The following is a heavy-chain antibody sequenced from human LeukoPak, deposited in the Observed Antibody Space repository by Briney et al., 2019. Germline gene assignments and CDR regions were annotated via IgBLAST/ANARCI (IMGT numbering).Heavy chain of an antibody. CDR1: GFTFSSYA. V-gene: IGHV3-23*01. CDR2: ISGSGGST. J-gene: IGHJ4*02. D-gene: IGHD3-10*01. Sequence: GGSLRLSCAASGFTFSSYAMSWVRQAPGKGLEWVPAISGSGGSTYYADSVKGRFTISRDNSKNTLYLQMNSLRAEDTAVYYCAKDERMVRGVLDYWGQGTLVTVSS. CDR3: AKDERMVRGVLDY.